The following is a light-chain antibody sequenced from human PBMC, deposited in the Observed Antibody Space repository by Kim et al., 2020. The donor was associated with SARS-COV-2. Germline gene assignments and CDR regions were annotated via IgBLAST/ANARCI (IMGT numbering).Light chain of an antibody. CDR2: QDS. J-gene: IGLJ2*01. CDR1: KVGDKY. Sequence: PGQTASITCSGDKVGDKYACWYQQKPGQSPVLVIYQDSKRPSGIPERFSGSNAGNTATLTISGTQAMDEADYYCQAWDSSTPYVVFGGGTKLTVL. CDR3: QAWDSSTPYVV. V-gene: IGLV3-1*01.